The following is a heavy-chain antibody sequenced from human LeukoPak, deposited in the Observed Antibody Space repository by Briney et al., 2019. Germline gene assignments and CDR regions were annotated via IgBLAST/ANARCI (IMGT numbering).Heavy chain of an antibody. V-gene: IGHV3-23*01. J-gene: IGHJ4*02. CDR1: GFTFSNYA. D-gene: IGHD3-22*01. CDR3: AKARDRSGPYGDY. CDR2: FSDSSGST. Sequence: GGSLRLSCAASGFTFSNYAMSWVRQAPGKGLEWVSAFSDSSGSTHYADSVKGRFTISRDNSKNTLYLQVNSLRADDTAVYYCAKARDRSGPYGDYWGQGTLVTVSS.